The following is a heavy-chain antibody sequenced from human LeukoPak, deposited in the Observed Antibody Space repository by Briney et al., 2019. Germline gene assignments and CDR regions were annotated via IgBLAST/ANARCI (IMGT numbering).Heavy chain of an antibody. V-gene: IGHV3-48*02. CDR1: GFTFSSYS. J-gene: IGHJ3*02. D-gene: IGHD3-22*01. CDR3: ARDRNYYDSSASDAFDI. Sequence: GGSLRLSCAASGFTFSSYSMNWIRQARGKGLEWVSYISSSSSTIYYADSVKGRFTISRDNAKNSLYLQMNSLRDEDTAVYYCARDRNYYDSSASDAFDIWCQGTMVTVSS. CDR2: ISSSSSTI.